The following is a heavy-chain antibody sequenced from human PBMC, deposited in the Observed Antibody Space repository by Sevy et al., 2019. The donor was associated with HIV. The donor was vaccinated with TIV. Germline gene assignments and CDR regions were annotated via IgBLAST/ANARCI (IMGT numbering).Heavy chain of an antibody. Sequence: ASVKVSCKASGYTFTSYDINWVRQATGQGLEWMGWMNPNSGNTGYAQKFQGRVTMTRNTSISTAYMELSSLRSEDTAVYYCAQVRFNCSSTSCFPAEYFDYWGQGTLVTVST. CDR2: MNPNSGNT. D-gene: IGHD2-2*01. J-gene: IGHJ4*02. CDR3: AQVRFNCSSTSCFPAEYFDY. V-gene: IGHV1-8*01. CDR1: GYTFTSYD.